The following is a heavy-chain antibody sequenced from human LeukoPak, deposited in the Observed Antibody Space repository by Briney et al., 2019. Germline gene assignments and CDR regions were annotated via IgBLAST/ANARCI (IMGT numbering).Heavy chain of an antibody. Sequence: PGGSLRLSCAASGFTFSRYWMSWVRQVPRKGLEWVANIKQDGGEIYYVDSVKGRFAISRDNAKNSLYLEMNSLRVEDTAVYYCARDRSRNPFHAMDVWGQGTTVTVSS. CDR1: GFTFSRYW. V-gene: IGHV3-7*03. CDR3: ARDRSRNPFHAMDV. J-gene: IGHJ6*02. D-gene: IGHD1-14*01. CDR2: IKQDGGEI.